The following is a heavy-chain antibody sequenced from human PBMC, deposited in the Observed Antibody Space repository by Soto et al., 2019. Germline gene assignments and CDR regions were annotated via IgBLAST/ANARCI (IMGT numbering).Heavy chain of an antibody. CDR1: GFTFGNYA. CDR2: ISDPGTST. Sequence: HPGGSLRLSCAASGFTFGNYAMNWVRQAPGKGLEWISSISDPGTSTYYANSVKGRFSMSRDNSKNTLFLQMNRLRADATAVYFCAKSLVTPSDAFDLWGRGTLVTVSS. V-gene: IGHV3-23*01. CDR3: AKSLVTPSDAFDL. D-gene: IGHD2-21*02. J-gene: IGHJ3*01.